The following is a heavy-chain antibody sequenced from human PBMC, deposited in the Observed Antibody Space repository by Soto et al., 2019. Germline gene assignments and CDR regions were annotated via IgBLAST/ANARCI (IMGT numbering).Heavy chain of an antibody. D-gene: IGHD6-19*01. Sequence: QVQLQESGPGLVKPSETLSLTCTFSGGSISSYYWSWIRQPPGKGLAWIGYIYYSGSTNYNPSLKSRLTRPVDTHNNQFALRLTSVIAADTGVYYCATVSAGLWYFDLWGRGALVAVSS. J-gene: IGHJ2*01. V-gene: IGHV4-59*01. CDR2: IYYSGST. CDR3: ATVSAGLWYFDL. CDR1: GGSISSYY.